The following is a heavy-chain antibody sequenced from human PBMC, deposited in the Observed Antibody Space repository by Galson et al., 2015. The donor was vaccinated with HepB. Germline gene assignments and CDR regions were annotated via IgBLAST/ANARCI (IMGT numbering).Heavy chain of an antibody. Sequence: QSGAEVKKPGESLKISCKGSGYTFTSYWIGWVRQMPGKGLEWMGIIYPGDSDTRYSPSFQGQVTISADESISTAYLQWSGLKASDTAMYYCTRLGYCGGGSCYQRGYFDSWGQGTLVIVSS. CDR2: IYPGDSDT. V-gene: IGHV5-51*01. D-gene: IGHD2-15*01. CDR3: TRLGYCGGGSCYQRGYFDS. J-gene: IGHJ4*02. CDR1: GYTFTSYW.